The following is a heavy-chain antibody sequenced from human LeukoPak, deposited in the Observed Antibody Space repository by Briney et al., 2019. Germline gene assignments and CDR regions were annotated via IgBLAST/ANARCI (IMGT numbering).Heavy chain of an antibody. CDR2: INPNSGGT. CDR3: ARLGRCSSTSCHR. V-gene: IGHV1-2*02. D-gene: IGHD2-2*01. J-gene: IGHJ5*02. CDR1: GYTFTGYY. Sequence: ASVKVSCKASGYTFTGYYMHWVRQAPGQGLEWMGWINPNSGGTNYAQKFQGRVTMTRDTSISAAYMELSRLRSDDTAVYYCARLGRCSSTSCHRWGQGTLVTVSS.